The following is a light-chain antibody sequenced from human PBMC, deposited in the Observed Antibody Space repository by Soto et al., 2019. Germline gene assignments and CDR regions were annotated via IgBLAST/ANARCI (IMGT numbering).Light chain of an antibody. CDR1: SSDVGGYNY. V-gene: IGLV2-14*01. CDR2: DVS. Sequence: QSALTQPASVSGSPGQSITVSCTGTSSDVGGYNYVSWYQQHPGKAPKLMIYDVSNRPSGVSYRFSGSKSGNTASLTISGLQAEDEADYYCTSYASSSTYVFGTGTKVTAL. CDR3: TSYASSSTYV. J-gene: IGLJ1*01.